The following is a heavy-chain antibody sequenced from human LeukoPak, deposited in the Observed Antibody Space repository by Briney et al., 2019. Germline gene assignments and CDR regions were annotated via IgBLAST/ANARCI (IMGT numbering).Heavy chain of an antibody. CDR2: INHSGST. CDR3: ARPYSARYYFDY. Sequence: SETLSLTCAVYGGSFSGYYWSWIRQPPGKGLEWIGEINHSGSTNHNPSLKSRVTISVDTSKNQFSLKLSSVTAADTAVYYFARPYSARYYFDYWGQGTLVTVSS. CDR1: GGSFSGYY. V-gene: IGHV4-34*01. D-gene: IGHD6-13*01. J-gene: IGHJ4*02.